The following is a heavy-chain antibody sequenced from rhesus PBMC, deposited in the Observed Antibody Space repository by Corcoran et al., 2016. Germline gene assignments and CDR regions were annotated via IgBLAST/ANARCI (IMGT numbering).Heavy chain of an antibody. CDR2: IFSNTYNS. J-gene: IGHJ5-1*01. CDR1: GGSISGYYY. V-gene: IGHV4S12*01. Sequence: QVQLQESGPGVVKPSETLFLTCAVSGGSISGYYYWSWIRQPPGKGLEWIGGIFSNTYNSHYNPALESRITSSINTSETQFTLKLSSVTTTDTAVYYGTRATWNLENRFDVWGPGVLVTVSS. CDR3: TRATWNLENRFDV. D-gene: IGHD1-38*01.